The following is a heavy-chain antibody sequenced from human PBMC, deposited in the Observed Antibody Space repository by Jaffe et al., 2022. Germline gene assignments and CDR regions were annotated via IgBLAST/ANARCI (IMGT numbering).Heavy chain of an antibody. J-gene: IGHJ4*02. CDR2: IRYDGSNK. Sequence: QVQLVESGGGVVQPGGSLRLSCAASGFTFSRYGMHWVRQAPGKGLEWLSFIRYDGSNKYYADSVQGRFTISRDNSKNTLYLQMNSLRAEDTALYYCAKARGAAEGIYFFDSWGQATLVTVSS. V-gene: IGHV3-30*02. CDR1: GFTFSRYG. CDR3: AKARGAAEGIYFFDS. D-gene: IGHD6-13*01.